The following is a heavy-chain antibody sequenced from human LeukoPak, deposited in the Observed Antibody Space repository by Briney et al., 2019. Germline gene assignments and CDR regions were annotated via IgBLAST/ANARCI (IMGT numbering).Heavy chain of an antibody. D-gene: IGHD4-23*01. J-gene: IGHJ3*02. V-gene: IGHV3-48*03. CDR3: ARLGGNSGEAADAFDI. Sequence: GGSLRLSCAASGFTFSSFEMNWVRQAPGKGLEWVSYISSSGRTIYYADSVKGRFTISRDNAKNSLYLQMNSLRAEDTAVYYCARLGGNSGEAADAFDIWGQGTMVTVSS. CDR2: ISSSGRTI. CDR1: GFTFSSFE.